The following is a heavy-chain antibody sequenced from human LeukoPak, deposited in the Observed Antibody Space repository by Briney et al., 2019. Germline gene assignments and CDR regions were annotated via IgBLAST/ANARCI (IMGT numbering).Heavy chain of an antibody. Sequence: SVKVSCKASGGTFSSYAISWVRQAPGQGLEWMGRIIPILGIANYAQKFQGRVTITADTSTSTASMELSSLRSEDTAVYYCARGVAVVPASTRYYYYYGMDVWGQGTTVTVSS. CDR1: GGTFSSYA. CDR2: IIPILGIA. D-gene: IGHD2-2*01. J-gene: IGHJ6*02. CDR3: ARGVAVVPASTRYYYYYGMDV. V-gene: IGHV1-69*04.